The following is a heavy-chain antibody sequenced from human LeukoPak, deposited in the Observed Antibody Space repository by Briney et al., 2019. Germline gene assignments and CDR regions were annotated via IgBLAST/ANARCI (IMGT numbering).Heavy chain of an antibody. CDR1: GFTFIDYY. CDR2: ITTRSSYT. V-gene: IGHV3-11*06. J-gene: IGHJ4*02. CDR3: ARAGGVHTYGNYFDY. Sequence: GGSLRLSCTASGFTFIDYYMSWIRLAPGKGLEWVSYITTRSSYTNYAGSVKGRFTISRDNARNSLFLQMNGLRAEDTAVYYCARAGGVHTYGNYFDYWGQGTLVTVSS. D-gene: IGHD3-10*01.